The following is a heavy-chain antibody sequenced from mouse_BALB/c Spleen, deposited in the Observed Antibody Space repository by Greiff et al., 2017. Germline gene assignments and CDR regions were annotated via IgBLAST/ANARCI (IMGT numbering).Heavy chain of an antibody. CDR3: ARLDGSTSSLYAMDY. D-gene: IGHD1-1*01. CDR1: GFTFSSFG. V-gene: IGHV5-17*02. J-gene: IGHJ4*01. CDR2: ISSGSSTI. Sequence: EVMLVESGGGLVQPGGSRKLSCAASGFTFSSFGMHWVRQAPEKGLEWVAYISSGSSTIYYADTVKGRFTISRDNPKNTLFLQMTSLRSEDTAMYYCARLDGSTSSLYAMDYWGQGTSVTVAS.